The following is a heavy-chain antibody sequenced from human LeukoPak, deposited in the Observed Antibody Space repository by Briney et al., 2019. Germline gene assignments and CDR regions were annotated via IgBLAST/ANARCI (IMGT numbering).Heavy chain of an antibody. CDR1: GGSISSYY. CDR3: AKTDYDFWSGYYNYFDY. V-gene: IGHV4-59*08. Sequence: SETLSLTCTVSGGSISSYYWSWIRQPPGKGLEWIGYIYYSGSTNYNPSLKSRVTISVDTSKNQFSLKLSSVTAADTAVYYCAKTDYDFWSGYYNYFDYWGQGTLVTVSS. D-gene: IGHD3-3*01. J-gene: IGHJ4*02. CDR2: IYYSGST.